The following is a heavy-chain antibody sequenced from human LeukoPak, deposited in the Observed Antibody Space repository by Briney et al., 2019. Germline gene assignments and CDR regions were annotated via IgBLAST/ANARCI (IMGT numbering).Heavy chain of an antibody. Sequence: SETLSLTCAVYGGSFSGYYWSWIRQPPGKGLEWIGEISHSGSTNYNPSLKSRVTISVDTSKNQFSLKLSSVTAADTAVYYCARGMHGGNSNRGNGMDVWGQGTTVTVSS. CDR3: ARGMHGGNSNRGNGMDV. D-gene: IGHD4-23*01. CDR1: GGSFSGYY. V-gene: IGHV4-34*01. CDR2: ISHSGST. J-gene: IGHJ6*02.